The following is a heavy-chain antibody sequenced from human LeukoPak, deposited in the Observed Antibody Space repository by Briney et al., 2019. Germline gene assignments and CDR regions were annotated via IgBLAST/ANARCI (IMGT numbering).Heavy chain of an antibody. CDR1: SDSGDAINTYY. J-gene: IGHJ5*02. Sequence: SETLSLTCTVSSDSGDAINTYYWSWIRQPPEKGPEWIGSVFYKGNTNYNPSLKSRVTISVDTSKDQFSLKLASVTAADTAVYYCARGGYYGSGNDFRFDPWGQGTLVTVSS. V-gene: IGHV4-59*01. CDR2: VFYKGNT. CDR3: ARGGYYGSGNDFRFDP. D-gene: IGHD3-10*01.